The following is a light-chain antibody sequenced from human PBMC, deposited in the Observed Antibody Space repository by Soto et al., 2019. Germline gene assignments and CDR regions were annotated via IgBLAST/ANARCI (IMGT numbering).Light chain of an antibody. V-gene: IGLV1-44*01. CDR2: DNS. CDR1: SSNIGRNT. Sequence: QSVLTQPPSASGTPGQRVTISCSGSSSNIGRNTVNWYQQLPGTAPKLLICDNSQRPSGVPDRFSGSKSGTSASLAISGLQSEDEADYYCAAWDDSLNGVVFGGGTKVTVL. CDR3: AAWDDSLNGVV. J-gene: IGLJ2*01.